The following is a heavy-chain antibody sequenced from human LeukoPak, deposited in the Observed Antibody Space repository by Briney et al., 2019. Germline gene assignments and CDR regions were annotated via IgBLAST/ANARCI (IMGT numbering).Heavy chain of an antibody. D-gene: IGHD5-18*01. Sequence: PGGSPRLSCAASGFTFSSYAMSWVRQAPGKGLEWVSAISGSGGSTYYADSVKGRFTISRDNSKNTLYLQINSLRAEDTALYYCAKDPGGYSYPIVNFDYWGQGTRVSVSS. J-gene: IGHJ4*02. CDR1: GFTFSSYA. V-gene: IGHV3-23*01. CDR3: AKDPGGYSYPIVNFDY. CDR2: ISGSGGST.